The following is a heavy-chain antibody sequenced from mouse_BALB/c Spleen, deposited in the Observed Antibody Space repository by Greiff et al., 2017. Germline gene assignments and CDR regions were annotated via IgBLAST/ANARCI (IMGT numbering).Heavy chain of an antibody. D-gene: IGHD1-1*01. V-gene: IGHV5-17*02. Sequence: EVQRVESGGGLVQPGGSRKLSCAASGFTFSSFGMHWVRQAPEKGLEWVAYISSGSSTIYYADTVKGRFTISRDNPKNTLFLQMTSLRSEDTAMYYCARSAYYGSPYYFDYWGQGTTLTVSS. CDR1: GFTFSSFG. J-gene: IGHJ2*01. CDR3: ARSAYYGSPYYFDY. CDR2: ISSGSSTI.